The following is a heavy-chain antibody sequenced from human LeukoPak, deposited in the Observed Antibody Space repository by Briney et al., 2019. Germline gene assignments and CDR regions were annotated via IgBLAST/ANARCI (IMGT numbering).Heavy chain of an antibody. J-gene: IGHJ4*02. CDR3: ARLTLDYDYVWGSYRVYCFDY. CDR2: IIPIFGTA. CDR1: GGTFSSYA. D-gene: IGHD3-16*02. V-gene: IGHV1-69*05. Sequence: SVKVSCKASGGTFSSYAISWVRQAPGQGLEWMGGIIPIFGTANYAQKFQGRVTITTDESTSTAYMELSSLRSEDTAVYYCARLTLDYDYVWGSYRVYCFDYWGQGTLVTVSS.